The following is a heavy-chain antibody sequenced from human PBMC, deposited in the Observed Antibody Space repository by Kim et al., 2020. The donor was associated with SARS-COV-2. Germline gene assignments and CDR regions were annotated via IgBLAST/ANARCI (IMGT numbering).Heavy chain of an antibody. V-gene: IGHV3-23*01. D-gene: IGHD1-26*01. CDR3: AKAVRVGATIRYFDY. J-gene: IGHJ4*02. CDR2: ISGSGGST. Sequence: GGSLRLSCAASGFTFSSYAMNWVRQAPGKGLEWVSAISGSGGSTYYADSVKGRLTVSRDNSKNTLYLQMNSLRAEDTAVYYCAKAVRVGATIRYFDYWGQGTLVIVSS. CDR1: GFTFSSYA.